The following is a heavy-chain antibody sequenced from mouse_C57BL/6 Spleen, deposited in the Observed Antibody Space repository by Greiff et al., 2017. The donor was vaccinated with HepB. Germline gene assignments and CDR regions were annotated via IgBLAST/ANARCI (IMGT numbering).Heavy chain of an antibody. CDR3: TRDKDSTMVTEGYFDV. Sequence: EVKVIESGEGLVKPGGSLKLSCAASGFTFSSYAMSWVRQTPEKRLEWVAYISSGGDYIYYADTVKGRFTISRDNARNTLYLQMSGLKSEDTAMYYCTRDKDSTMVTEGYFDVWGTGTTVTVSS. D-gene: IGHD2-2*01. V-gene: IGHV5-9-1*02. CDR1: GFTFSSYA. CDR2: ISSGGDYI. J-gene: IGHJ1*03.